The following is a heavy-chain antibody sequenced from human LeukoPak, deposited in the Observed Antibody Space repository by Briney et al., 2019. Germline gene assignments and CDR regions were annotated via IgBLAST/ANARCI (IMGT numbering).Heavy chain of an antibody. D-gene: IGHD2/OR15-2a*01. J-gene: IGHJ4*02. V-gene: IGHV3-23*01. CDR3: AREGISRKLDLDY. CDR1: GFTFSSHA. Sequence: GGSLRLSCAASGFTFSSHAMSWVRQAPEKGLEWVSSITNDNGDTFYADSVKGRFTISRDDSKNTLYLQMNSLRAEDTAVYYGAREGISRKLDLDYWGQGTLVTVSS. CDR2: ITNDNGDT.